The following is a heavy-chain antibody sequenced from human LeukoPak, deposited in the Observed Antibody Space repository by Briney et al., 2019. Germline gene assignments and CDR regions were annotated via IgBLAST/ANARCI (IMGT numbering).Heavy chain of an antibody. V-gene: IGHV1-46*01. CDR1: GYTFTSNY. D-gene: IGHD3-22*01. CDR2: IYPRDGST. J-gene: IGHJ4*02. Sequence: ASVKVSSKASGYTFTSNYIHWVRQAPGQGLEWMGMIYPRDGSTSYAQKFQGRVTMTEDTSTDTAYMELSSLRSEDTAVYYCATDPSDSSGYVSGYWGQGTLVTVSS. CDR3: ATDPSDSSGYVSGY.